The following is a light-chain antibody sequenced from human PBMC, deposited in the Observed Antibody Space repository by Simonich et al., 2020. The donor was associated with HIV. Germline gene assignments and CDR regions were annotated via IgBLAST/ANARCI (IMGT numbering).Light chain of an antibody. J-gene: IGKJ3*01. V-gene: IGKV3-20*01. CDR2: GPS. Sequence: IVMTQSPATLSVSPGERPTLSCRTSQSVSSSYLAWYQQKPGQAPRLLIYGPSPRATGIPDRFSGSESGTDFTLTISRLEPEDFAVYYCQQYDTSLPGFTFGPGTKVDIK. CDR1: QSVSSSY. CDR3: QQYDTSLPGFT.